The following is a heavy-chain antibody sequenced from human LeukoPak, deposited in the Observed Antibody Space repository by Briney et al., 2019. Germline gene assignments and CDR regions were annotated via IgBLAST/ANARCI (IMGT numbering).Heavy chain of an antibody. CDR3: ARDETNYYYYYGMDV. J-gene: IGHJ6*02. CDR2: INPSGGST. Sequence: ASVKVSCKASGYTFTSYYMHWVRQAPGQGLEWMGIINPSGGSTSYAQKFQGRVTMTRDTSTSTVYMELSSLRSEDTAVYYCARDETNYYYYYGMDVWGQGTTVTVSS. CDR1: GYTFTSYY. V-gene: IGHV1-46*01. D-gene: IGHD1-14*01.